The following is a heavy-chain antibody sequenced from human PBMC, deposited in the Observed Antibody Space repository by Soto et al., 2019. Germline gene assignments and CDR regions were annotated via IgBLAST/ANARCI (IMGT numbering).Heavy chain of an antibody. D-gene: IGHD6-19*01. Sequence: ASVKVSCKASGYTFTGYYMHWVRQAPGQGLEWMGWINPNSGGTNYAQKFQGRVTMTRDTSISTAYMELSRLRSDDTAVYYCAREGIAVAGEAFDIWGQGTMVTVSS. J-gene: IGHJ3*02. V-gene: IGHV1-2*02. CDR3: AREGIAVAGEAFDI. CDR2: INPNSGGT. CDR1: GYTFTGYY.